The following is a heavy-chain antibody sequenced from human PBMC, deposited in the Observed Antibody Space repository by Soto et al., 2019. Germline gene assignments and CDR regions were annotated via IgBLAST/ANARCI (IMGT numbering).Heavy chain of an antibody. CDR1: GCSITNFH. CDR2: IYYSGST. Sequence: XETLCLTCTVAGCSITNFHWGWIRQPPGKGLEWIGYIYYSGSTNYNPSPKSRVTMSIDTSKNQFSLKLISVTAADTAAYYCAAYDSEGYFDYWGQGALVTVSS. D-gene: IGHD3-9*01. J-gene: IGHJ4*02. V-gene: IGHV4-59*01. CDR3: AAYDSEGYFDY.